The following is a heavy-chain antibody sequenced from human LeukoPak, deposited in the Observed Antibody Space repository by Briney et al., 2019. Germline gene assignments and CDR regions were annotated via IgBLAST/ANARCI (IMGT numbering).Heavy chain of an antibody. CDR1: GFTFSNAW. CDR3: TTRRYYDFWSGYYS. J-gene: IGHJ4*02. CDR2: IKSKTDGGTT. V-gene: IGHV3-15*01. Sequence: GGSLRLSCAASGFTFSNAWMSWVRQAPGKGLEWVGRIKSKTDGGTTDYAAPVKGRFTISRDDSKNTLYLQMNSLKTEDTVVYYCTTRRYYDFWSGYYSWGQGTLVTVSS. D-gene: IGHD3-3*01.